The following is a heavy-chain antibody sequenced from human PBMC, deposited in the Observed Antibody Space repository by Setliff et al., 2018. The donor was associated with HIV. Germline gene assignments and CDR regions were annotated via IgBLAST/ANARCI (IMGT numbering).Heavy chain of an antibody. V-gene: IGHV4-39*01. CDR2: IYYNGNT. CDR3: AKRPGYGYPFHI. D-gene: IGHD5-18*01. J-gene: IGHJ3*02. CDR1: GGSISSTTYW. Sequence: SETLSLTCTVSGGSISSTTYWWGWIRQPPGKGLEWIGTIYYNGNTLRPVPKSRVTISIDMSKNQFSLKLTSVAAADTAVYYCAKRPGYGYPFHIWGQGTMVTVSS.